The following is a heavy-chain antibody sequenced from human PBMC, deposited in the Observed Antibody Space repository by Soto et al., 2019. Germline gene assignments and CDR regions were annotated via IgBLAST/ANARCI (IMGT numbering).Heavy chain of an antibody. V-gene: IGHV3-15*07. D-gene: IGHD2-8*02. CDR1: EFTFANAF. J-gene: IGHJ3*02. CDR2: IRNKTYGEAV. CDR3: TSCRGYCTGLVAYDI. Sequence: DVQLVESGGGLIKPGGSLRLSCTASEFTFANAFMNWVRQAPGKGLEWIGRIRNKTYGEAVDYAAPVKGRFTISRDDSKDTMYLQMNSLKIEDTAVYYCTSCRGYCTGLVAYDIWGQGTMVTVSS.